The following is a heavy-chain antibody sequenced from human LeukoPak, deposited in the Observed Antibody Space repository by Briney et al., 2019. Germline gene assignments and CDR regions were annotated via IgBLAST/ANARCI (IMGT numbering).Heavy chain of an antibody. CDR3: AELGITMIGGV. D-gene: IGHD3-10*02. CDR1: GFTFSSYA. J-gene: IGHJ6*04. V-gene: IGHV3-23*01. Sequence: GGSLRLSCAASGFTFSSYAMGWVRQAPGKGLEWVSAIGGTGGNTYYADSVKGRFTISRDNSKHTLYLQMNSLRAEDTAVYYCAELGITMIGGVWGKGTTVTISS. CDR2: IGGTGGNT.